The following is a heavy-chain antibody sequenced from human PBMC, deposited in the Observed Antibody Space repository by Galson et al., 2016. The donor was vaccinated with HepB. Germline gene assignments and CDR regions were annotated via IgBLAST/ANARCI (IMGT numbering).Heavy chain of an antibody. Sequence: PALVKPTQTLTLTCTCSGFSVSTNGESVGWIRQPPGKALEWLALVYWDDDKRYSPSLKSRLTITKDTSKNQVVLTMTNMDPVDTATYYCAHSSGYDSWRRYDYVDYWGQGTLVTVSS. D-gene: IGHD3-3*01. CDR2: VYWDDDK. V-gene: IGHV2-5*02. CDR1: GFSVSTNGES. CDR3: AHSSGYDSWRRYDYVDY. J-gene: IGHJ4*02.